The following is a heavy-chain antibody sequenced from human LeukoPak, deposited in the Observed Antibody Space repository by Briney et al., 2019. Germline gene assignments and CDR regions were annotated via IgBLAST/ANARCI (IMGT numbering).Heavy chain of an antibody. V-gene: IGHV3-74*01. Sequence: GGSLRLSCAASGFTFSSYWMHWVRQAPGKGLVWVSRINSDGSGTNYADSVKGRFTISRDNAKNTLYLQMNSLRAENTAVYYCATSTLSRRGGSCYLDYRGQGSLISVSS. CDR3: ATSTLSRRGGSCYLDY. J-gene: IGHJ4*02. CDR1: GFTFSSYW. D-gene: IGHD2-15*01. CDR2: INSDGSGT.